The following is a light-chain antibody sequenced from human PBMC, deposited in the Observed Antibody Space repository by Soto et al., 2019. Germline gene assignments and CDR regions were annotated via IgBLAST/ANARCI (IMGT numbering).Light chain of an antibody. Sequence: DIHMTQSPSTLSASVGDRVTITCRANQSVSYWLAWYQQKPGKAPKLLIHDASTLESGTPSRFRGGGSGQEFTLTIRGLQPDDFATYYCQQYGFSFGPGTKV. CDR1: QSVSYW. CDR2: DAS. V-gene: IGKV1-5*01. J-gene: IGKJ3*01. CDR3: QQYGFS.